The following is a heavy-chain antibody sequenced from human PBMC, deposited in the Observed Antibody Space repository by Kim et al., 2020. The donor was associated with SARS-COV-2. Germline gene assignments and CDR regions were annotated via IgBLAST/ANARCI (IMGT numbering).Heavy chain of an antibody. CDR1: GYSFTSYW. CDR2: IDPSDSYT. D-gene: IGHD3-22*01. V-gene: IGHV5-10-1*01. CDR3: ARLDRETYYYDSSGYSLSGY. Sequence: GESLKISCKGSGYSFTSYWISWVRQMPGKGLEWMGRIDPSDSYTNYSPSFQGHVTISADKSISTAYLQWSSLKASDTAMYYCARLDRETYYYDSSGYSLSGYWGQGTLVTVSS. J-gene: IGHJ4*02.